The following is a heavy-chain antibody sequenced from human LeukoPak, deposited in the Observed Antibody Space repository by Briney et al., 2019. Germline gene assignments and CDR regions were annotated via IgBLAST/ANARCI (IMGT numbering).Heavy chain of an antibody. Sequence: GESLKISCKGSGRSFTSYWIGWVRQMPGKGLEWMEIIYPGDSDTRYSPSFQGQVTISVDKSISTAYLHWSSLKASDTAIYYCASPGQWELRHWGQGTLVTVSS. V-gene: IGHV5-51*01. J-gene: IGHJ1*01. CDR3: ASPGQWELRH. CDR2: IYPGDSDT. CDR1: GRSFTSYW. D-gene: IGHD1-26*01.